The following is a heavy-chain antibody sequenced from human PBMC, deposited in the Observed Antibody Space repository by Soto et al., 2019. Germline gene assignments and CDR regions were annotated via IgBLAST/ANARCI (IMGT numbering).Heavy chain of an antibody. CDR1: GYTFTNYC. CDR2: ISAYNGNT. Sequence: ASVKVSCKASGYTFTNYCISWVRQSPVQGLEWMGWISAYNGNTNYAQRLQGRVTMTTDTSTSTAYMELRSLRSDDTAVYYCARGNADYYYGMDVWGQGTTVTVSS. J-gene: IGHJ6*02. V-gene: IGHV1-18*01. CDR3: ARGNADYYYGMDV. D-gene: IGHD1-1*01.